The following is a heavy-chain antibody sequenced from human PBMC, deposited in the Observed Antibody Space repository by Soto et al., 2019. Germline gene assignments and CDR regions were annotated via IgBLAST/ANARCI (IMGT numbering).Heavy chain of an antibody. J-gene: IGHJ3*02. CDR1: GFTFSDYY. Sequence: PGGSLRLSCAASGFTFSDYYMSWIRQAPGKGLEWVSYISSSSSYTNYADSVKARFTISRDNAKNSLYLQMNSLRAEDTAVYYCASLSGFDAFDIWGQGTMVTVSS. CDR2: ISSSSSYT. D-gene: IGHD3-9*01. V-gene: IGHV3-11*06. CDR3: ASLSGFDAFDI.